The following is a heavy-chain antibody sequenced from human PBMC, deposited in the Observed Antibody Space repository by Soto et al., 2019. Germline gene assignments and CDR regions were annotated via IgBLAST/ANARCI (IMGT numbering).Heavy chain of an antibody. CDR3: ASAPILVPVTLHENYFES. CDR2: IIPIFDTT. V-gene: IGHV1-69*01. Sequence: QLHLVQSGAEVKKPGSSLKVSCKASGGTFSNSGISWVRQAPGQGLEWMGGIIPIFDTTNYAQNLQDRITSIADASTNTVYMELSNLRSADTGVYYCASAPILVPVTLHENYFESRGQGTLVTVSS. J-gene: IGHJ4*02. D-gene: IGHD2-21*02. CDR1: GGTFSNSG.